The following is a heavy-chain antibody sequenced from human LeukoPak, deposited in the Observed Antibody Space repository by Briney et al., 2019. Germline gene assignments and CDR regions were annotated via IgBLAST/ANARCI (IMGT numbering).Heavy chain of an antibody. J-gene: IGHJ5*02. Sequence: SVKVSCKASGGTFSSYAISWVRQAPGQELEWMGGIIPIFGTANYAQKFQGRVTITADESTSTAYMELSSLRSEDTAVYYCARDLNGGHYDSSGYYYPGNWFDPWGQGTLVTVSS. CDR3: ARDLNGGHYDSSGYYYPGNWFDP. CDR1: GGTFSSYA. CDR2: IIPIFGTA. V-gene: IGHV1-69*13. D-gene: IGHD3-22*01.